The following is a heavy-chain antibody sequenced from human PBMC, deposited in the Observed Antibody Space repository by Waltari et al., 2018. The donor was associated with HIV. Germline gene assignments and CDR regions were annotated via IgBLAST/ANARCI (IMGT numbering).Heavy chain of an antibody. V-gene: IGHV3-53*01. Sequence: ESGGRLIQPGGSLGLSCVASNFTISDRPVTWVRQAPGGPCEWVGVIYPDDTTHYAGSVRGRFSISRVRSRTSVLLLMNGLFADDTATYYCAAGVRYYDPWGQGTRVTVSS. CDR1: NFTISDRP. CDR3: AAGVRYYDP. J-gene: IGHJ5*02. CDR2: IYPDDTT. D-gene: IGHD3-10*01.